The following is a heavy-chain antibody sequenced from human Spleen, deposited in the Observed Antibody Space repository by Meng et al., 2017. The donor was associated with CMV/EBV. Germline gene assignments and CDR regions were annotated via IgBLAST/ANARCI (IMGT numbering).Heavy chain of an antibody. CDR3: ATVWSGSYRFDY. J-gene: IGHJ4*02. V-gene: IGHV4-34*01. Sequence: QVPLRQWGAGLLKPSETLSLTCAVYGGSFSGYYWSWIRQPPGKGLEWIGEINHSGSTNYNPSLKSRVTISVDTSKNQFSLKLSSVTAADTAVYYCATVWSGSYRFDYWGQGTLVTVSS. D-gene: IGHD1-26*01. CDR2: INHSGST. CDR1: GGSFSGYY.